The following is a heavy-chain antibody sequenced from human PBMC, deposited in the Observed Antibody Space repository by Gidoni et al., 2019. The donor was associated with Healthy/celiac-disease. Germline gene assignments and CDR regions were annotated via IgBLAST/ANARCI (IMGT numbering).Heavy chain of an antibody. J-gene: IGHJ4*02. Sequence: QVQLVESGGGVVQPGRSLRLSCAASGFTFSSDGMHWVRQAPGKGLEWVAVIWYDGSNKYYADSVKGRFTISRDNSKNTLYLQMNSLRAEDTAVYYCARLYYDSSGYHVIDYWGQGTLVTVSS. D-gene: IGHD3-22*01. CDR1: GFTFSSDG. CDR3: ARLYYDSSGYHVIDY. CDR2: IWYDGSNK. V-gene: IGHV3-33*01.